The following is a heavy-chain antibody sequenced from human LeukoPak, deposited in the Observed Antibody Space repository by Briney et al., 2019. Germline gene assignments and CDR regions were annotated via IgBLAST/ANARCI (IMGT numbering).Heavy chain of an antibody. J-gene: IGHJ3*02. CDR1: GDTFSSFA. CDR2: ISGYNGNT. V-gene: IGHV1-18*01. CDR3: ARDGIGWAFDI. D-gene: IGHD1-26*01. Sequence: GASVKVSCKASGDTFSSFAITWVRQAPGQGLEWMGWISGYNGNTNYPQKFQGRVTMTTDASTSTAYMELRSLRSDDTAVYYCARDGIGWAFDIWGQGTMVTVSS.